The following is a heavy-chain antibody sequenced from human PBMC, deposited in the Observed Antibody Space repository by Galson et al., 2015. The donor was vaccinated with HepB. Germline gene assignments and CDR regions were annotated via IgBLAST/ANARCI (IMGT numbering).Heavy chain of an antibody. CDR2: INPNSGGT. CDR3: ARAAYYYDSSGYYYEGY. Sequence: SVKVSCKASGYTFTGYYMHWVRQAPGQGLEWMGWINPNSGGTNYAQKFQGRVTMTRDTSISTAYMELSRLRSDDTAVYYCARAAYYYDSSGYYYEGYWGQGTLVTVSS. D-gene: IGHD3-22*01. CDR1: GYTFTGYY. J-gene: IGHJ4*02. V-gene: IGHV1-2*02.